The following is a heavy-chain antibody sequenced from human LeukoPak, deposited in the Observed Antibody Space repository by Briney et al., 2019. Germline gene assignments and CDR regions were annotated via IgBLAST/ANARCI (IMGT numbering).Heavy chain of an antibody. D-gene: IGHD6-13*01. CDR2: IFTIGST. CDR3: ARGGTYSSSWYPGAFDI. CDR1: GGSISSGSYY. Sequence: SETLSLTCTVSGGSISSGSYYWSWIRQPAGKGLEWIGRIFTIGSTNYNPSLKSRVTISVDTSKNQFSLKLSSVTAADTAVYYCARGGTYSSSWYPGAFDIWGQGTMVTVSS. J-gene: IGHJ3*02. V-gene: IGHV4-61*02.